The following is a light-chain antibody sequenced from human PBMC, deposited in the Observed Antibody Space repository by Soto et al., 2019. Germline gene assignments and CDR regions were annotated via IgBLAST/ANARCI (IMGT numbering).Light chain of an antibody. CDR1: SSDVGGYNY. J-gene: IGLJ2*01. CDR3: CSYAGSNSLI. CDR2: EVN. Sequence: QSALTQPPSASGSPGQSVAISCTGTSSDVGGYNYVSWYQQHPGKAPKLMIYEVNKRPSGVPDRFSGSKSGNTASLTVSGLQAEDEAEYDCCSYAGSNSLIFGGGTKLTVL. V-gene: IGLV2-8*01.